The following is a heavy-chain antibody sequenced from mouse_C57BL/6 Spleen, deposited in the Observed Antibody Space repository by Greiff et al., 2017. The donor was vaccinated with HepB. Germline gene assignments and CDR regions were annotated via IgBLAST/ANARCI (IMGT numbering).Heavy chain of an antibody. J-gene: IGHJ4*01. D-gene: IGHD1-2*01. CDR3: TGITYAYAMDY. Sequence: EVMLVESGGGLVQPGGSMKLSCVASGFTFSNYWMNWVRQSPEKGLEWVAQIRLKSDNYATHYAESVKGRFTISRDDSKSSVYLQMNNLRAEDTGIYYCTGITYAYAMDYWGQGTSVTVSS. CDR2: IRLKSDNYAT. V-gene: IGHV6-3*01. CDR1: GFTFSNYW.